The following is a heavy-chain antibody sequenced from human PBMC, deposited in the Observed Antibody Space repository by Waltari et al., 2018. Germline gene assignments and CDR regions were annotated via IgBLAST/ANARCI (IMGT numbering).Heavy chain of an antibody. V-gene: IGHV3-13*01. Sequence: EVQLVESGGGLVQPGGSLSLSCAASGFTFSSYDMHWVRQATGKGLEWVSAIGTAGDTYYPGSVKGRFTISRENAKNSLYLQMNSLRAGDTAVYYCARGGSGSYSEYYYGMDVWGQGP. CDR2: IGTAGDT. CDR1: GFTFSSYD. D-gene: IGHD3-10*01. J-gene: IGHJ6*02. CDR3: ARGGSGSYSEYYYGMDV.